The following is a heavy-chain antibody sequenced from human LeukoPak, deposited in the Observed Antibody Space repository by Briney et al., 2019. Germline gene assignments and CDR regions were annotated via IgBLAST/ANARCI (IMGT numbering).Heavy chain of an antibody. J-gene: IGHJ5*02. V-gene: IGHV4-39*01. CDR3: ARHRAPTVIVWFDP. D-gene: IGHD2/OR15-2a*01. CDR1: GGSISSSTYY. Sequence: SDTLSLTCPVSGGSISSSTYYWGWIRQPPGKGLEWIGSIYYSGSTYYNPSLKSRVTISVDTSKNQFSLKLSSATAADTAVYYCARHRAPTVIVWFDPWGQGTLVTVSS. CDR2: IYYSGST.